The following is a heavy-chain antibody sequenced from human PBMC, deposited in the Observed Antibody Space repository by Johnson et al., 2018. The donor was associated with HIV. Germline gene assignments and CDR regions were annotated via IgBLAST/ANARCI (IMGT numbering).Heavy chain of an antibody. CDR2: ISWDGGST. CDR1: GFTFDDYT. CDR3: AKDISPSSSSWGLLIDAFDI. J-gene: IGHJ3*02. D-gene: IGHD6-13*01. Sequence: VQLVESGGVVVQPGGSLRLSCAAYGFTFDDYTMHWVRQDPGKGLEWVSLISWDGGSTYYADSVKGRFTIYRDNSKNSLFLQMNSLRIEDTALYYCAKDISPSSSSWGLLIDAFDIWGQGTMVTVSS. V-gene: IGHV3-43*01.